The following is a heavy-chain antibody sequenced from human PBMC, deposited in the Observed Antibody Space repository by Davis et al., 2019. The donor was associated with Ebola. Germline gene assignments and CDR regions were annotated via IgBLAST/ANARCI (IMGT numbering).Heavy chain of an antibody. CDR1: GGSISSYY. Sequence: PGGSLRLSCTVSGGSISSYYWSWIRQPPGKGLEWIGYIYYSGSTNYNPSLKSRVTISVDTSKNQFSLKLSSVTAADTAVYYCARGERYFDWLFVTDAFDIWGQGTMVTVSS. CDR2: IYYSGST. CDR3: ARGERYFDWLFVTDAFDI. J-gene: IGHJ3*02. V-gene: IGHV4-59*01. D-gene: IGHD3-9*01.